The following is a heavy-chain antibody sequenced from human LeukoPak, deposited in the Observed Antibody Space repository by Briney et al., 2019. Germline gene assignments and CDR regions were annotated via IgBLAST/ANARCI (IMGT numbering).Heavy chain of an antibody. V-gene: IGHV1-2*02. CDR3: ARAMNIVDFTFDY. CDR2: INPNSGGT. J-gene: IGHJ4*02. D-gene: IGHD2/OR15-2a*01. CDR1: GYTFTGYY. Sequence: ASVNVSCKASGYTFTGYYMHWVRQAPGQGLEWMGWINPNSGGTNYAQKFQGRVTMTRDTSISTAYMELSRLRSDDTAVYYCARAMNIVDFTFDYWGQGTLVTVSS.